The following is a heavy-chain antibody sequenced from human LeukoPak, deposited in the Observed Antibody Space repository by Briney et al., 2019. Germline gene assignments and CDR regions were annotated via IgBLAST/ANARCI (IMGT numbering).Heavy chain of an antibody. Sequence: GESLRISCKGSGYSFTSYWISWVRQMPGKGLEWMGRIDPSDSYTNYSPSFQGHVTISADKSISTAYLQWSSLKASDTAMYYCARHQALNRPYSGYDSQSAFDIWGQGTMVTVSS. J-gene: IGHJ3*02. CDR2: IDPSDSYT. D-gene: IGHD5-12*01. V-gene: IGHV5-10-1*01. CDR3: ARHQALNRPYSGYDSQSAFDI. CDR1: GYSFTSYW.